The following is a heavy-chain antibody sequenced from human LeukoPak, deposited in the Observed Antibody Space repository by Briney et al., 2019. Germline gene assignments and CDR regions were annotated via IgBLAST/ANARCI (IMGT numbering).Heavy chain of an antibody. D-gene: IGHD6-19*01. CDR3: ARFGLGKHIEVAGIPFDI. V-gene: IGHV1-2*02. CDR2: INPNSGDT. CDR1: GYSFTGYY. Sequence: ASVKVSCKASGYSFTGYYMHWVRQAPGQGLEWMGWINPNSGDTKYAQKFQGRVTMTRDTSISTAYMELRSLRSDDTALYYCARFGLGKHIEVAGIPFDIWGQGTMVTVSS. J-gene: IGHJ3*02.